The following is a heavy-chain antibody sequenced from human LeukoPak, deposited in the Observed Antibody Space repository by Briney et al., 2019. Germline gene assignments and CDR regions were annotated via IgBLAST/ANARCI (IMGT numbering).Heavy chain of an antibody. CDR3: ARDLPSRYSSSWYVPFEDY. Sequence: ASVKVSCKASGYTFTGCYMHWVRQAPGQGLEWMGWINPNSGGTNYAQKFQGRVTMTRDTSISTAYMELSRLRSDDTAVYYCARDLPSRYSSSWYVPFEDYWGQGTLVTVSS. CDR2: INPNSGGT. CDR1: GYTFTGCY. D-gene: IGHD6-13*01. J-gene: IGHJ4*02. V-gene: IGHV1-2*02.